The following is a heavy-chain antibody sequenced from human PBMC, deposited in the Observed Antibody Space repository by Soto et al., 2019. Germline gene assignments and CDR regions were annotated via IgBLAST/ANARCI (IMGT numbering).Heavy chain of an antibody. V-gene: IGHV6-1*01. CDR3: ASYRSAY. CDR1: GDSISSNSAA. D-gene: IGHD4-4*01. Sequence: SQTLSLPFAISGDSISSNSAAWNWIRQSPSRGFEWLGRTYYRSRWYHDYAVSVKSRIIINPDTSKNQVSLQLNSVTPDDTAVYYCASYRSAYWGQGTVVTVSS. CDR2: TYYRSRWYH. J-gene: IGHJ4*02.